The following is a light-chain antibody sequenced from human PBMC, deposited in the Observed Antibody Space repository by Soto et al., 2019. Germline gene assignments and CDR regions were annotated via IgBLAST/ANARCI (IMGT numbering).Light chain of an antibody. J-gene: IGKJ3*01. CDR1: QSLLHSRCYNY. V-gene: IGKV2-28*01. CDR2: LGS. CDR3: MQVLQTPVT. Sequence: DIVMNQSPLPLPVTPGEPASISCRSSQSLLHSRCYNYLDWYLKKPGQSPQLLIQLGSMRASGVPNRFSGSGSGTDFTLKISRVEAEDVGVYYCMQVLQTPVTFGPGTKVDI.